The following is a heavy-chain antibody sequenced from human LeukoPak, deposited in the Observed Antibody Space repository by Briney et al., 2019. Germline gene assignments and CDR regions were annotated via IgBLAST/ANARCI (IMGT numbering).Heavy chain of an antibody. V-gene: IGHV4-30-2*01. Sequence: SETLSLTCAVSGGSISSGGYPWSWIRQPPGKGLEWIGYIYHSGSTYYNPSLKSRVTISVDRSKNQFSLKLSSVTAADTAVYYCARESGTKSGYDSYWYFDLWGRGTLVTVSS. CDR2: IYHSGST. CDR3: ARESGTKSGYDSYWYFDL. CDR1: GGSISSGGYP. D-gene: IGHD5-12*01. J-gene: IGHJ2*01.